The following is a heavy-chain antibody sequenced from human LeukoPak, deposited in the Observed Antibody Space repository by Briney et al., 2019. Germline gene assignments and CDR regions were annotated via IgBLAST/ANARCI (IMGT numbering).Heavy chain of an antibody. CDR1: GYTFTSYD. V-gene: IGHV1-8*01. D-gene: IGHD2-15*01. J-gene: IGHJ4*02. CDR3: ARGGNIAVVVAADGFDY. CDR2: MNPNSGNT. Sequence: ASVTVSCKASGYTFTSYDINWVQQATGQGLEWMGWMNPNSGNTGYAQKFQGRVTMTRNTSISTAYMELSSLRSEDTAVYFCARGGNIAVVVAADGFDYWGQGTLVTVSS.